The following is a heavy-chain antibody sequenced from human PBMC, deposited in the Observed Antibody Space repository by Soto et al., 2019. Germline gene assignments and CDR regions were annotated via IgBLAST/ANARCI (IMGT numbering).Heavy chain of an antibody. D-gene: IGHD3-3*01. J-gene: IGHJ4*02. V-gene: IGHV3-30-3*01. Sequence: PGGSLRLSCAASGFTFSSYAMHWIRQAPGNGLEWVAVISYDGSNKYYADSVKGQFTISRDNSKNTLYLQMNSLRAEDTSVYYCARHKRDLRFLEWSYYFDYWGQGTLVTVS. CDR2: ISYDGSNK. CDR1: GFTFSSYA. CDR3: ARHKRDLRFLEWSYYFDY.